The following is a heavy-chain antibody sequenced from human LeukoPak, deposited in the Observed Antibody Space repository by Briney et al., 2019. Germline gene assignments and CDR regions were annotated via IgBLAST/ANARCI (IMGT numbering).Heavy chain of an antibody. CDR3: ARDCDRSGYYCY. V-gene: IGHV1-18*01. J-gene: IGHJ4*02. CDR2: ISAYNGNT. D-gene: IGHD3-22*01. Sequence: ASVKVSCKASGYGFTSYGITWVRQSPGQGLEWMGWISAYNGNTNYAQLLQGRVTMTTDTSTSTAYMELRSLRSDDTAVYYCARDCDRSGYYCYWGQGTLVTVSS. CDR1: GYGFTSYG.